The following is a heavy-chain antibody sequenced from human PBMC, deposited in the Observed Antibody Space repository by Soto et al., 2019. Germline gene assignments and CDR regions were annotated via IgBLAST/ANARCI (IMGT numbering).Heavy chain of an antibody. D-gene: IGHD4-17*01. J-gene: IGHJ1*01. CDR1: GFTFSSYS. Sequence: PGGSLRLSCAASGFTFSSYSMNWVRQAPGKGLEWVSYISSSSSTIYYADSVKGRFTISRDNAKNSLYLQMNSLRAEDTAVYYCARDPGDYDEYFQHWGQGTLVTVSS. CDR3: ARDPGDYDEYFQH. V-gene: IGHV3-48*01. CDR2: ISSSSSTI.